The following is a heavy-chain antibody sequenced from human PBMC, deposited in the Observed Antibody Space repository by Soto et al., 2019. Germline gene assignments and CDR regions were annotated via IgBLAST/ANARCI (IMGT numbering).Heavy chain of an antibody. V-gene: IGHV1-18*01. CDR2: INVYNGDR. CDR1: GYIFTKYG. CDR3: ARLQLGGDRMLNWFDP. D-gene: IGHD2-21*02. Sequence: QVQVVQSGPELKKPGASVKVYCKAQGYIFTKYGLGWVRQAPGHGLEWMGLINVYNGDRKVAQKFQDRVSMTTGTATDTAYMELKSIRSGDTAVYYFARLQLGGDRMLNWFDPWGQGTLVTVSS. J-gene: IGHJ5*02.